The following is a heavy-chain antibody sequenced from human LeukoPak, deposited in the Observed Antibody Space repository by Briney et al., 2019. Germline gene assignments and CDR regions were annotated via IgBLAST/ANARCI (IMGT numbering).Heavy chain of an antibody. V-gene: IGHV3-49*04. Sequence: GGSLRLSCAASGFTFSSYAMSWVRQAPGKGLEWVGFIRSKAYGGTTEYAASVKGRFTISRDDSKSIAYLQMNSLKTEDTAVYYCTREEVVFGGIQLYYGMDIWGQGTTVTVSS. D-gene: IGHD5-18*01. J-gene: IGHJ6*02. CDR2: IRSKAYGGTT. CDR3: TREEVVFGGIQLYYGMDI. CDR1: GFTFSSYA.